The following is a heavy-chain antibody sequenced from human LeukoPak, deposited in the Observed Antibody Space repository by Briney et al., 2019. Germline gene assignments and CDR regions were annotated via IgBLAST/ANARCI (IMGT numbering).Heavy chain of an antibody. CDR1: GFAFSASG. V-gene: IGHV3-30*02. Sequence: GGSLRLSCAASGFAFSASGMHWVRQAPGKGLDWVAFIRYDGSNKYYADSVKGRFTISRDNSKNTLYLQMNSLRAEDTAVYYCAKDPSEYSSGWYFDYWGQGTLVTVSS. CDR3: AKDPSEYSSGWYFDY. CDR2: IRYDGSNK. J-gene: IGHJ4*02. D-gene: IGHD6-19*01.